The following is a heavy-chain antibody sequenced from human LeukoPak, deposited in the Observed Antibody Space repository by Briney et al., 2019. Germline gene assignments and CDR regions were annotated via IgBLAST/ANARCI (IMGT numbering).Heavy chain of an antibody. CDR3: ARDGGTYSGSYSP. V-gene: IGHV1-2*02. D-gene: IGHD1-26*01. J-gene: IGHJ5*02. CDR1: GYTFTGYY. Sequence: GASVKVSCKASGYTFTGYYMHWVRQAPGQGLEWMGWINPNSGGTNYAQKFQGRVTMTRDTSISTAYMELSRLRSDDTAVYYCARDGGTYSGSYSPWGQRTLVTVSS. CDR2: INPNSGGT.